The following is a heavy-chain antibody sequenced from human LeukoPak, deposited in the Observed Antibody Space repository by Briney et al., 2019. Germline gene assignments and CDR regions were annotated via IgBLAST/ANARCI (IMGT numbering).Heavy chain of an antibody. V-gene: IGHV3-23*01. Sequence: GGSLRLSCAASGFTFSSNWMSWVRQAPGKGLEWVSAISGSGGSTYYADSVKGRFTISRDNSKNTLYLQMNSLRAEDTAVYYCAKSPPGYDILTGYYRWGQGTLVTVSS. D-gene: IGHD3-9*01. J-gene: IGHJ4*02. CDR2: ISGSGGST. CDR3: AKSPPGYDILTGYYR. CDR1: GFTFSSNW.